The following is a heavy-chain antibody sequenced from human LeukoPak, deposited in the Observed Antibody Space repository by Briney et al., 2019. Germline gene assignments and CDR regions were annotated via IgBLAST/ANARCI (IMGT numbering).Heavy chain of an antibody. J-gene: IGHJ4*02. V-gene: IGHV1-46*01. CDR3: ARVPWYSSSDPSGGQSGQIDY. D-gene: IGHD6-13*01. CDR2: INPSGGST. CDR1: GYIFTSYN. Sequence: ASVKVSCKASGYIFTSYNIYWVRQAPGQGLEWMGIINPSGGSTNYAQKFRGRVTMTRDTSTSTVYMELSSLRSEDTAVYYCARVPWYSSSDPSGGQSGQIDYWGQGTLVTVSS.